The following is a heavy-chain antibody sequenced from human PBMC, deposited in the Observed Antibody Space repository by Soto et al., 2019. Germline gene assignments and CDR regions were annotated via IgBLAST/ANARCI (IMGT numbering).Heavy chain of an antibody. CDR1: GGTFSSYA. Sequence: QVQLVQSGAEVKKPGSSVKVSCKASGGTFSSYAISWVRQAPGQGLEWMGGIIPIFGTANYAQKFQGRVTITADKSTSTAYMELSSLRSEDTAVYACAIPGIGGATKWYYYGMDVWGQGTPVTVSS. V-gene: IGHV1-69*06. CDR3: AIPGIGGATKWYYYGMDV. D-gene: IGHD1-26*01. J-gene: IGHJ6*02. CDR2: IIPIFGTA.